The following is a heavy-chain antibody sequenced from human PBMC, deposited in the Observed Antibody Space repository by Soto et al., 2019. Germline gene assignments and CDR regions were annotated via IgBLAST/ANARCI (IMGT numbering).Heavy chain of an antibody. V-gene: IGHV1-69*13. Sequence: WASVKVSCKASGGTFSSYAISWVRQAPGQGLEWMGGIIPIFGTANYAQKFQGRVTITADESTSTAYMELSSLRSEDTAVYYCAREARAVQLIAARYYYYYGMDVWGQGTTVTVSS. CDR3: AREARAVQLIAARYYYYYGMDV. CDR1: GGTFSSYA. D-gene: IGHD6-6*01. CDR2: IIPIFGTA. J-gene: IGHJ6*02.